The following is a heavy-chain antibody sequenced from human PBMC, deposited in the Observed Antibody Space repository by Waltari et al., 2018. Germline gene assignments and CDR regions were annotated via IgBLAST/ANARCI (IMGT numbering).Heavy chain of an antibody. Sequence: QVQLVETGGGVVQPGRSLRLSCAASGFTFRSYAMHWVRQAQGKGLEWVAVISYDGSNKYYADSVKGRFTISRDNSKNTLYLQMNSLRAEDTAVYYCARDPEQLAHFDYWGQGTLVTVSS. CDR2: ISYDGSNK. CDR3: ARDPEQLAHFDY. D-gene: IGHD6-6*01. J-gene: IGHJ4*02. CDR1: GFTFRSYA. V-gene: IGHV3-30*01.